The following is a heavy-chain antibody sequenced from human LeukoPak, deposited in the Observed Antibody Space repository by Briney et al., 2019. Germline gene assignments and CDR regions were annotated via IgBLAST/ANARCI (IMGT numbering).Heavy chain of an antibody. CDR3: ARNILFAFDI. V-gene: IGHV3-11*03. J-gene: IGHJ3*02. Sequence: PGGSLRLSCVVSGIPFSDFYMNWIRQAPGKGLEWISYISSSSSYTDYAESVKGRFTISRDNSKNTLYLQVNSLRAEDTAMYYCARNILFAFDIWGQGTMVTVSS. CDR1: GIPFSDFY. CDR2: ISSSSSYT.